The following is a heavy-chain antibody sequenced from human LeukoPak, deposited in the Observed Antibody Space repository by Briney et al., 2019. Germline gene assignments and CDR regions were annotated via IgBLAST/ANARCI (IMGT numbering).Heavy chain of an antibody. J-gene: IGHJ4*02. CDR2: ISGSGGST. CDR1: GFTFSSYA. Sequence: GGSLRLSRAASGFTFSSYAMSWVRQAPGKGLEWVSAISGSGGSTYYADSVKGRFTISRDNSKNTLYLQMNSLRAEDTAVYYCAKDRASEYYFDYWGQGTLVTVSS. V-gene: IGHV3-23*01. CDR3: AKDRASEYYFDY.